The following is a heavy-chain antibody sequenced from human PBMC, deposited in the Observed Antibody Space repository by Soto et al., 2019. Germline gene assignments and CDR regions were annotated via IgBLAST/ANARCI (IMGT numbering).Heavy chain of an antibody. J-gene: IGHJ4*02. Sequence: SETLSLTCAVYGGSFSGYYWSWIRQPPGKGLEWIGEINHSGSTNYNPSLKSRVTISVDTSKNQFSLKLSSVTAADTAVYYCARGVHYDFWSGYYIQGGTDSYYFDYWGQGTLVTVS. V-gene: IGHV4-34*01. CDR3: ARGVHYDFWSGYYIQGGTDSYYFDY. D-gene: IGHD3-3*01. CDR2: INHSGST. CDR1: GGSFSGYY.